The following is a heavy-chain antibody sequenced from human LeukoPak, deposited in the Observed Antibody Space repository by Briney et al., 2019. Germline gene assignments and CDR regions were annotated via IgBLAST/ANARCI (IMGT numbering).Heavy chain of an antibody. CDR1: GYSFTSYW. CDR3: ARRYYYGSGSYYKNHFDY. D-gene: IGHD3-10*01. J-gene: IGHJ4*02. V-gene: IGHV5-51*01. Sequence: GESLKISCKGSGYSFTSYWIGWVRQMPGIGLEWMGIIYPGDSDTRYSPSFQGQVTISADKSISTAYLQWSSLKASDTAMYYCARRYYYGSGSYYKNHFDYWGQGTLVTVSS. CDR2: IYPGDSDT.